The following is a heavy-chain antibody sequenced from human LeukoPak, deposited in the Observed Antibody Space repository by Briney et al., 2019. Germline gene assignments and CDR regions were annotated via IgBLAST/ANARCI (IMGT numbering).Heavy chain of an antibody. D-gene: IGHD4-17*01. J-gene: IGHJ4*02. CDR3: ARGGGRMTTVTYFDY. Sequence: PSETLSLTCTVSGGSISSYYWSWIRQPPGKGLEWIGYIYYSGSTNYNPSLKSRVTISVDTSKNQFSLKLSSVTAADTAVYYCARGGGRMTTVTYFDYWGQGTLVTVSS. CDR2: IYYSGST. CDR1: GGSISSYY. V-gene: IGHV4-59*01.